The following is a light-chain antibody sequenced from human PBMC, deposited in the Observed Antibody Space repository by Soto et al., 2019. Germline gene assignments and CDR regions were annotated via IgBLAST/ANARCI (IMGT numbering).Light chain of an antibody. V-gene: IGKV1-6*01. Sequence: AIQMTQSPSSLSASVGDRVTITCRARQGIRNDLGWYQQKPGTAPKLLIYAASNLQSGVPSRFSASGSGTDFTLTISTLQTEDFATYYCLQDYRYPRTFGQGTKLEMK. CDR3: LQDYRYPRT. CDR1: QGIRND. CDR2: AAS. J-gene: IGKJ2*01.